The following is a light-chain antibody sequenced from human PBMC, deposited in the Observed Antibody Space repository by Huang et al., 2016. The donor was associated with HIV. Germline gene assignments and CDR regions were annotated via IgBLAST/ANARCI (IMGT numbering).Light chain of an antibody. CDR1: QSINSW. Sequence: DIQMTQSPSTLSASVGDRVTITCRASQSINSWLAWYRQGPGKTPQLLSYKASTLEEGGPSRFSGSGSGTEFTLTISSLQPDDFATYYCQQYSTYQITFGQGTRLEIK. CDR3: QQYSTYQIT. V-gene: IGKV1-5*03. CDR2: KAS. J-gene: IGKJ5*01.